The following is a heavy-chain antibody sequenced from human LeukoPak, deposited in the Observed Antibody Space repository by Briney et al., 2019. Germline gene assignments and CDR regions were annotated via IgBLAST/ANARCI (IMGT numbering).Heavy chain of an antibody. CDR3: ARALYGDPIDY. Sequence: ASVKVSCKASGYTFTGYYMHWVRQAPGQGLEWMGIINPSGGSTSYAQKFQGRVTMTRDTSTSTVYMELSSLRSEDTAVYYCARALYGDPIDYWGQGTLVTVSS. V-gene: IGHV1-46*01. CDR2: INPSGGST. J-gene: IGHJ4*02. D-gene: IGHD3-16*01. CDR1: GYTFTGYY.